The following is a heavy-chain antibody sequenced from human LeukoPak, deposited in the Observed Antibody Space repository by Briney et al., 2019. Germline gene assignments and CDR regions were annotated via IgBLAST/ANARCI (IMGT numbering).Heavy chain of an antibody. J-gene: IGHJ4*02. CDR3: ASNHHYDFWSGYSC. CDR2: ISAYNGNT. V-gene: IGHV1-18*01. Sequence: ASVKVSCKASGYTFTSYGISWVRQAPGQGLEWMGWISAYNGNTNYAQKLQGRVTMTTDTSTSTAYMELRSLRSDDTAVYYCASNHHYDFWSGYSCWGQGTLVTVSS. CDR1: GYTFTSYG. D-gene: IGHD3-3*01.